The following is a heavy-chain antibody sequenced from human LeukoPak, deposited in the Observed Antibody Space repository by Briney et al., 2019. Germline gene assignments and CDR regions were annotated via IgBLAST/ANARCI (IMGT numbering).Heavy chain of an antibody. J-gene: IGHJ3*02. V-gene: IGHV4-59*01. Sequence: SETLSLTCTVSGGSISYYYWSWIRQPPGKGLEWIAYIYYSGSTNYNPSLKSRVTISVDTSKNQFSLRLTSVTAADTAVYYCARESTSDAFDIRGQGTMVTVSS. CDR1: GGSISYYY. CDR3: ARESTSDAFDI. CDR2: IYYSGST. D-gene: IGHD4-4*01.